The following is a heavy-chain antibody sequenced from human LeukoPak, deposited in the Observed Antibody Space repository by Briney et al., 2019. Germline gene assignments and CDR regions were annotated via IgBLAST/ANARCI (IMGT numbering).Heavy chain of an antibody. CDR2: IGNKANSYTT. CDR3: TRGYSGAHVYASDI. J-gene: IGHJ3*02. D-gene: IGHD5-12*01. CDR1: GSGFSDQY. Sequence: GGSLRLSCVASGSGFSDQYMDWVRQAPGKGLEWVGRIGNKANSYTTEYAASVKGRFTISRDDSRNSLYLQMNSLKTDDTALYYCTRGYSGAHVYASDIWGQGTMVTVSS. V-gene: IGHV3-72*01.